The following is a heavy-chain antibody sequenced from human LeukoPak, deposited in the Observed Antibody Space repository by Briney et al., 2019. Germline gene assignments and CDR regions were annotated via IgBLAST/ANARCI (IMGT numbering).Heavy chain of an antibody. Sequence: GGSLRLSCATSGFTFSNAWMNWVRQAPGKGLEWVGRIRSNSDGGTIDYAAPVKGRFTLSRDDSKTTLYLQMNSLQTEDTAVYYCATDFYDSTWGQGTLDTVPS. CDR2: IRSNSDGGTI. D-gene: IGHD3-22*01. CDR3: ATDFYDST. CDR1: GFTFSNAW. J-gene: IGHJ5*02. V-gene: IGHV3-15*07.